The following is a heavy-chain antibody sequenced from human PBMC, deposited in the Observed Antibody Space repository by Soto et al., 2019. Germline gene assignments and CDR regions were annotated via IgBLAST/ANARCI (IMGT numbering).Heavy chain of an antibody. CDR1: GFSFSTYT. V-gene: IGHV3-23*01. D-gene: IGHD6-13*01. CDR3: ARDCKVRRYSSSWYGDRRYYYYMDV. J-gene: IGHJ6*03. Sequence: GGSLRLSCAAAGFSFSTYTMSWVRRAPGKGLEWVSTISGSGGSPSYAESVLGRFTISRDNPKKMLYLQMNSLRAEDTAVYYCARDCKVRRYSSSWYGDRRYYYYMDVWGKGTTVTVSS. CDR2: ISGSGGSP.